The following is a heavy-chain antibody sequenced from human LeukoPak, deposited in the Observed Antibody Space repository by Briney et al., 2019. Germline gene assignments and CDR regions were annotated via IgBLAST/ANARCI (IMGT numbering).Heavy chain of an antibody. CDR3: AKGWTKYCSGGSCYSPLYYFDY. CDR1: GFTFSTYA. J-gene: IGHJ4*02. Sequence: GGSLRLSCAASGFTFSTYAMSWVRQAPGKGLEWVSGISVSGGTTHYADSVKGRFTFSRDNSKNTLSLQMNSLRAEDTAVYYCAKGWTKYCSGGSCYSPLYYFDYWGQGTLVTVSS. D-gene: IGHD2-15*01. CDR2: ISVSGGTT. V-gene: IGHV3-23*01.